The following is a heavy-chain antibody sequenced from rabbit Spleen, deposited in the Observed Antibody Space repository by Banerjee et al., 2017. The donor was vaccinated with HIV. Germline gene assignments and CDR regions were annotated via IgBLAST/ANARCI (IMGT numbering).Heavy chain of an antibody. D-gene: IGHD4-1*01. CDR3: ARDIWSSGWGYYFHL. Sequence: QEQLVESGGGLVRPEGSLTLTCKASGFSFNSGYDMCWVRQTPGKGPEWIACLNANNGVTWYASWAKGRFTISKTSSTTVDLKMTSLTVADTATHFCARDIWSSGWGYYFHLWGQGTLVTVS. V-gene: IGHV1S45*01. CDR1: GFSFNSGYD. J-gene: IGHJ4*01. CDR2: LNANNGVT.